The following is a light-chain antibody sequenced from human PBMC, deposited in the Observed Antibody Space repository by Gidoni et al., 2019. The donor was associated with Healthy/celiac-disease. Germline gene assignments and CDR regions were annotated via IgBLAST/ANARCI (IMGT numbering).Light chain of an antibody. Sequence: QSVLTQPPAGSGAPGQRVTISCTGSSSNIGAGYEAHGYQQLPGTAPKLLIYGNSNRPSGVPDRFSGSKSGTSASLAITGLQAEDEADYYFQSYDSSLSGWVFGGGTKLTVL. V-gene: IGLV1-40*01. CDR3: QSYDSSLSGWV. J-gene: IGLJ3*02. CDR2: GNS. CDR1: SSNIGAGYE.